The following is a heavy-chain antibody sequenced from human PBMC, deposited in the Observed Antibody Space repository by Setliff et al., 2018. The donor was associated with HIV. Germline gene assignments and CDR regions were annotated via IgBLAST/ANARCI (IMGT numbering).Heavy chain of an antibody. Sequence: GASVKVSCKASGYTFTTYSLHWVRQTPGHSLEWVGWINVGKGDTKYSPELQGRISITRDTSANTAYMELSSLRSDDTAVYFCARGALLAVFDFDHWGQGTQVTVSS. V-gene: IGHV1-3*01. J-gene: IGHJ4*02. CDR1: GYTFTTYS. CDR2: INVGKGDT. CDR3: ARGALLAVFDFDH. D-gene: IGHD3-10*01.